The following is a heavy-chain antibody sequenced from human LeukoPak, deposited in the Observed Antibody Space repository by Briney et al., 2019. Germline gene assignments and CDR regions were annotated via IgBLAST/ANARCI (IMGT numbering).Heavy chain of an antibody. D-gene: IGHD2-2*01. Sequence: GRSLRLSCAASGFTFSTYGMHWVRQAPGKGLEWVSSISSSSSYIYYADSLKGRFTISRDNAKNSLYLQMNSLRAEDTAVYYCVRDHRYCSSTSCYPWFDPWGQGTLVTVSS. V-gene: IGHV3-21*01. CDR1: GFTFSTYG. CDR3: VRDHRYCSSTSCYPWFDP. CDR2: ISSSSSYI. J-gene: IGHJ5*02.